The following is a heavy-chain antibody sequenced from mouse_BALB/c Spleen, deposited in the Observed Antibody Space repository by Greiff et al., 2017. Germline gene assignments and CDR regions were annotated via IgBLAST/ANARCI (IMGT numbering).Heavy chain of an antibody. Sequence: EVKLMESGGGLVKPGGSLKLSCAASGFTFSSYAMAWVRQSPEKRLEWVAEISSGGSYTYYPDTVTGRFTISRDNAKNTLYLEMSSLRSEDTAMYYCARGLREGAMDYWGQGTSVTVSS. D-gene: IGHD1-1*01. CDR2: ISSGGSYT. V-gene: IGHV5-9-4*01. J-gene: IGHJ4*01. CDR1: GFTFSSYA. CDR3: ARGLREGAMDY.